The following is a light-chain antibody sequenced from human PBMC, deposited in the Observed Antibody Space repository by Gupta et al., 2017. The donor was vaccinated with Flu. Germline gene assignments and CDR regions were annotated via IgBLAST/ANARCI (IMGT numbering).Light chain of an antibody. J-gene: IGKJ2*01. CDR1: HSISNNY. Sequence: EIVLTQSPGTLFLSPGERATLSCRASHSISNNYVAWYQQKGGQAPRLLIYGASNRAAGVPDRFSGSGSGTDFTLTITRLEPEDSGVFYCQQDGGSPGTFGQGTKLQIK. CDR3: QQDGGSPGT. CDR2: GAS. V-gene: IGKV3-20*01.